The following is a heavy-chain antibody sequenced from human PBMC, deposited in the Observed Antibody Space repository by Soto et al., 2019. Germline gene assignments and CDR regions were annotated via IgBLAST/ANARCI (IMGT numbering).Heavy chain of an antibody. J-gene: IGHJ1*01. CDR1: GGSISSYY. V-gene: IGHV4-59*01. CDR2: IYYSGST. Sequence: PSETLSLTCTVSGGSISSYYWSWIRQPPGKGLEWIGYIYYSGSTNYNPSLKSRVTISVDTSKNQFSLKLSSVTAADTAVYYCARGFPRLYFQHWGQGTLVTVSS. D-gene: IGHD3-16*01. CDR3: ARGFPRLYFQH.